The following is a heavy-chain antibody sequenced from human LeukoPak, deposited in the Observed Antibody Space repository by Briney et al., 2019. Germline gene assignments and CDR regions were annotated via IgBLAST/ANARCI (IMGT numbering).Heavy chain of an antibody. CDR2: IIPIFGTA. V-gene: IGHV1-69*13. J-gene: IGHJ6*02. Sequence: GASVKVSCKASGGTFSSYAISWVRQAPGQGLEWMGGIIPIFGTANYAQKFQGRVTITADESTSTAYMELSSLRSEDTAVYYCARDGITMVRGAIIPQHLDVWGQGTTVTVSS. D-gene: IGHD3-10*01. CDR1: GGTFSSYA. CDR3: ARDGITMVRGAIIPQHLDV.